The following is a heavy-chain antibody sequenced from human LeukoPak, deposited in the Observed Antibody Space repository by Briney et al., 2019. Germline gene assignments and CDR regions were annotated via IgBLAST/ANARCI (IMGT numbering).Heavy chain of an antibody. V-gene: IGHV1-18*01. CDR2: ISAYYGNT. Sequence: ASVKVSCKASGYTFTSYGISWVRQAPGQGLEWMGWISAYYGNTNYVQKLQGRVTMTTDRSTSTAYMELRSLGSDDTAVYYCARERTYYYGSGSYFGDYYYYYYMDVWGKGTTVTISS. D-gene: IGHD3-10*01. CDR3: ARERTYYYGSGSYFGDYYYYYYMDV. CDR1: GYTFTSYG. J-gene: IGHJ6*03.